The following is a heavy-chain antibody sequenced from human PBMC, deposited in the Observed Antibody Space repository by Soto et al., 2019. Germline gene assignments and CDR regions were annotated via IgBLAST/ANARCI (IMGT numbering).Heavy chain of an antibody. CDR2: ISGSGGHT. CDR3: AKFLMTTVLCNHFDY. J-gene: IGHJ4*01. CDR1: GFTFSSYA. V-gene: IGHV3-23*01. Sequence: EVQLLESGGGLVQPGGSLRLSCVASGFTFSSYAMSWVRQAPGKGLEWVSGISGSGGHTYYAASVKGRFTISRDNSKNTLYLQMNSLRAEDTAVYYCAKFLMTTVLCNHFDYWGHGTLVTVSS. D-gene: IGHD4-17*01.